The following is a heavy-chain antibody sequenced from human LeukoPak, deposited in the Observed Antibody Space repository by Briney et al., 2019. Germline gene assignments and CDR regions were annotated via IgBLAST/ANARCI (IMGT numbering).Heavy chain of an antibody. CDR1: GGSFSGYY. V-gene: IGHV4-34*01. D-gene: IGHD2-15*01. CDR2: INHSGST. CDR3: ARPVGGRPRPNSNRFDY. J-gene: IGHJ4*02. Sequence: PSETLSLTCAVYGGSFSGYYWSWIRQPPGKGLEWIGEINHSGSTNYNPSLKSRVTISVDTSKDQFSLKLSSVTAADTAVYYCARPVGGRPRPNSNRFDYWGQGTLVTVSS.